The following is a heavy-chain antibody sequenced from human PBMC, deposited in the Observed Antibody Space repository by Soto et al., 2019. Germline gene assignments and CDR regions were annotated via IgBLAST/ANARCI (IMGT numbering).Heavy chain of an antibody. CDR3: TSDPYSTMIVGRFDS. CDR2: IKSKIDGGTT. V-gene: IGHV3-15*07. CDR1: GFTFTNAW. D-gene: IGHD3-22*01. J-gene: IGHJ4*01. Sequence: GGSLRLSCAASGFTFTNAWINWVRQAPGKGLEWVGRIKSKIDGGTTDFAAPVRGRFAISRDDSQNMVYLQLTSLKIEDTAVYFCTSDPYSTMIVGRFDSWGHGTLVTVSS.